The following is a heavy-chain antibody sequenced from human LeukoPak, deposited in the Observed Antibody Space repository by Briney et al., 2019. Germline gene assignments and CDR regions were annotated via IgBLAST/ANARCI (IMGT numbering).Heavy chain of an antibody. CDR3: ARLAAAGLSVDY. CDR2: IIPIFGTA. J-gene: IGHJ4*02. D-gene: IGHD6-13*01. Sequence: ASAKVSCKASGGTFSSYAISWVRQAPGQGLEWMGGIIPIFGTANYAQKFQGRVTITADESTSTAYMELSSLRSEDTAVYYCARLAAAGLSVDYWGQGTLVAVSS. CDR1: GGTFSSYA. V-gene: IGHV1-69*13.